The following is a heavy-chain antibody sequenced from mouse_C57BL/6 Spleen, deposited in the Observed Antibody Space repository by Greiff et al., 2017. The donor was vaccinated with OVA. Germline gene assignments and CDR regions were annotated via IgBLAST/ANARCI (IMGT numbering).Heavy chain of an antibody. Sequence: QVQLQQPGAELVKPGASVKMSCKASGYTFTSYWITWVKQRPGQGLEWIGDIYPGSGSTNYNEKFKSKATLTVDTSSSTAYMQLRSLTSEDSAVYYCARRTTVVANAMDYWGQGTSVTVSS. J-gene: IGHJ4*01. CDR2: IYPGSGST. D-gene: IGHD1-1*01. CDR1: GYTFTSYW. CDR3: ARRTTVVANAMDY. V-gene: IGHV1-55*01.